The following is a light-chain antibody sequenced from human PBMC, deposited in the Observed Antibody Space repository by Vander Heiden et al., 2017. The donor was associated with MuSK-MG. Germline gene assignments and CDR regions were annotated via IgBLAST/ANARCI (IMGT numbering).Light chain of an antibody. J-gene: IGKJ3*01. Sequence: DIQMTQSPSSLSASVGDRVTITFQASQDISNYLNWYQQKPGKAPKLLIYDASNVETGVPSRFSGSGSGTDFTFTISSLQPEDIATYYCQQEDNLPVTFGHGTKVDIK. CDR2: DAS. V-gene: IGKV1-33*01. CDR1: QDISNY. CDR3: QQEDNLPVT.